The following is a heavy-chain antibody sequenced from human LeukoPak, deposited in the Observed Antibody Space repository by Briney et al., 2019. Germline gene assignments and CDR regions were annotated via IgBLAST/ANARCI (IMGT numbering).Heavy chain of an antibody. D-gene: IGHD5-12*01. CDR3: ASRPILVPTYDDYYYYYMDV. CDR1: GKSLTNYW. CDR2: IFPGDSDT. J-gene: IGHJ6*03. Sequence: GESLKISCQASGKSLTNYWIGWVRQKPGKGLEWMGIIFPGDSDTRYSPSFQGQVTISADMSLRTAYLQWTSLKASDTATYYCASRPILVPTYDDYYYYYMDVWGKGTTVIVSS. V-gene: IGHV5-51*01.